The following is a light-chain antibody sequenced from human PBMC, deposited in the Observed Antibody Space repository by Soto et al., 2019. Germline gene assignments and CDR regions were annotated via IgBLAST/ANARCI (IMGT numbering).Light chain of an antibody. CDR3: QQYGRSRT. CDR1: QSFGGSY. V-gene: IGKV3-20*01. J-gene: IGKJ1*01. CDR2: GAY. Sequence: EIVFTQSQGTLFLSPGESSSPSCRASQSFGGSYLAWYPPKPGQDPRLRIYGAYTRATGIPDRFSGSWSGTNFTLTVSRLEPEDFAVDYCQQYGRSRTFGQGTKVDIK.